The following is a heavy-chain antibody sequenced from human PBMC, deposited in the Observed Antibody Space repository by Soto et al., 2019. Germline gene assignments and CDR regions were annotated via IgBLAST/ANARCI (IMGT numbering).Heavy chain of an antibody. V-gene: IGHV3-30*18. CDR1: GFTFASYG. J-gene: IGHJ4*02. CDR3: AKDPDDYVWGSYRYSLPDK. CDR2: ISYDGTNK. Sequence: QLQLVESGGGVVQPGRSLRLSCAASGFTFASYGMHWVLQAPGKGLEWVAVISYDGTNKYYGDSVKGRFTISRDDSKNTLYLQMNSLRAEDTAVYYCAKDPDDYVWGSYRYSLPDKWGQGTLVTVSS. D-gene: IGHD3-16*02.